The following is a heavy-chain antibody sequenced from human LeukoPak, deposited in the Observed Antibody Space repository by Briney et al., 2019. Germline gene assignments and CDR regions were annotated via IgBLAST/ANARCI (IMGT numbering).Heavy chain of an antibody. J-gene: IGHJ4*02. D-gene: IGHD3-10*01. CDR1: GGSFSGYY. CDR2: INHSGST. Sequence: SETLSLTCAVYGGSFSGYYWSWIRQPPGKGLEWIREINHSGSTNYNPSLKSRVTISVDTSKNQFSLKLSSVTAADTAVYYCAKSYGSGSYYNPELDYWGQGTLVTVSS. V-gene: IGHV4-34*01. CDR3: AKSYGSGSYYNPELDY.